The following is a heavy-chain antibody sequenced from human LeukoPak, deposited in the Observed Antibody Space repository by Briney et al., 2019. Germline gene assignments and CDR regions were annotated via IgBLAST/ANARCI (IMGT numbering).Heavy chain of an antibody. Sequence: GASVKVSCKASGYTFTGYYMHWVRQAPGQGLEWMGWINPNSGGTNYAQKFQGRVTMTRDTSISTAYMELSRLRSDDTAVYYCAKEIWPTVTTPGRTYFDYWGQGTLVTVSP. CDR3: AKEIWPTVTTPGRTYFDY. D-gene: IGHD4-17*01. V-gene: IGHV1-2*02. CDR1: GYTFTGYY. J-gene: IGHJ4*02. CDR2: INPNSGGT.